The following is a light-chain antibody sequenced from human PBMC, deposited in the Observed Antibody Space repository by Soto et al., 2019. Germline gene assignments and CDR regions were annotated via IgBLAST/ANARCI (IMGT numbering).Light chain of an antibody. J-gene: IGLJ1*01. CDR2: EVS. CDR1: SSDVGGYNY. V-gene: IGLV2-14*01. Sequence: QSALTQPASVCGYPGQSITISCTGTSSDVGGYNYVSWYQQHPGKAPKLMIYEVSNRPSGVSNRFSGSKSVNTASLTISGLQAEDEADYSCSSYTSSSNDVFGTGTKATVL. CDR3: SSYTSSSNDV.